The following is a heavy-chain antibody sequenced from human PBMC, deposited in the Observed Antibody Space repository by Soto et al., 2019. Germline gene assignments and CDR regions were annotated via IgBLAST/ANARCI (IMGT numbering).Heavy chain of an antibody. J-gene: IGHJ4*02. V-gene: IGHV1-69*01. CDR1: GGSFNRHT. CDR2: IIPIFGTA. Sequence: QVQLVQSGAEVRKPGSSVRVSCKASGGSFNRHTISWVRQAPGQGLEWMGGIIPIFGTANHAQKFQGRVTIIADESTSTVYMELSSLRSEDTAVYYCARGVDGYSPAGWGQGTLVTVSS. D-gene: IGHD5-18*01. CDR3: ARGVDGYSPAG.